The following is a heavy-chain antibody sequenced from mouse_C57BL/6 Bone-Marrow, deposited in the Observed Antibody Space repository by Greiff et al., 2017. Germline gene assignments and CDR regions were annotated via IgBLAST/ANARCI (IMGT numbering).Heavy chain of an antibody. CDR3: AREIYYYGSRYFDV. J-gene: IGHJ1*03. Sequence: QVRLQQSGAELVKPGASVKISCKASGYAFSSYWMNWVKQRPGKGLEWIGQIYPGDGDTNYNGKFKGKATLTADKSSSTAYMQLSSLTSEDSAVYFCAREIYYYGSRYFDVWGTGTTVTVSS. D-gene: IGHD1-1*01. CDR1: GYAFSSYW. CDR2: IYPGDGDT. V-gene: IGHV1-80*01.